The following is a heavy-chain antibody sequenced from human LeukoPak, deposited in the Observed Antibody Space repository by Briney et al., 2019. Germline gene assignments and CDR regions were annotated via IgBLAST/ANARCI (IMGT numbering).Heavy chain of an antibody. CDR1: GGSISSSSHY. Sequence: KPSETLSLTCTVSGGSISSSSHYWGWIRQSPGKGLEWIGSIYYSGSTYYNPSLKSRVTISVDTSKNQFSLKLSSVTAADTAVYYCATDGPELELRDYYYYMDVWGKGTTVTVSS. J-gene: IGHJ6*03. V-gene: IGHV4-39*07. CDR3: ATDGPELELRDYYYYMDV. CDR2: IYYSGST. D-gene: IGHD1-7*01.